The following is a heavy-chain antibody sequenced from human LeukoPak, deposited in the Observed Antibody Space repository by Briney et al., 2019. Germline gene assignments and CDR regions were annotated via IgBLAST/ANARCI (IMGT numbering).Heavy chain of an antibody. Sequence: PSETLSLTCTVSGGSISSYYWSWIRQPPGKGLEWIGYIYYSGSTNYNPSLKSRVTISVDTSKNQFSLKLSSVTAADTAVYYCARSGEQQLVLGYFDYWGQGTLVTVSS. D-gene: IGHD6-13*01. V-gene: IGHV4-59*01. CDR3: ARSGEQQLVLGYFDY. CDR2: IYYSGST. J-gene: IGHJ4*02. CDR1: GGSISSYY.